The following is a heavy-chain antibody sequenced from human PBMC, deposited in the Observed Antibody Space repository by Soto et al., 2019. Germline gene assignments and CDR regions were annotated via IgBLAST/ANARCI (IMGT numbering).Heavy chain of an antibody. CDR1: GGSISSSNW. Sequence: QVQLQESGPGLVKPSGTLSLTCAVSGGSISSSNWWSWVRQPPGKGLEWIGEIYHSGSTNYNPSLKSRVTISVDKSKNQFSLKLSSVTAADTAVYYCARTLLGYSYGYGSLWFDPWGQGTLVTVSS. J-gene: IGHJ5*02. CDR2: IYHSGST. D-gene: IGHD5-18*01. CDR3: ARTLLGYSYGYGSLWFDP. V-gene: IGHV4-4*02.